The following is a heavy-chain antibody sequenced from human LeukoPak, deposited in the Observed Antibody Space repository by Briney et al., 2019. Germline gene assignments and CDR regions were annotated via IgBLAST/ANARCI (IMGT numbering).Heavy chain of an antibody. Sequence: SETLSLTCTVSGGSISSSGYFWGWIRQPPGKGLEWIASIYYSGSTYFNPTLKSRVPLFVDTSKNQLSLKLSSLTAADTAVYYCARHEYSGSYYGLSWFDPWGQGTLVTVSS. CDR2: IYYSGST. D-gene: IGHD1-26*01. CDR1: GGSISSSGYF. J-gene: IGHJ5*02. CDR3: ARHEYSGSYYGLSWFDP. V-gene: IGHV4-39*01.